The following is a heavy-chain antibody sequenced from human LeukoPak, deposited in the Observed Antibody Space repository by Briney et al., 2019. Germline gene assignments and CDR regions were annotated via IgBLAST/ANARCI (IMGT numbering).Heavy chain of an antibody. D-gene: IGHD2-2*01. V-gene: IGHV3-7*01. Sequence: GWALRLSCAASRFTFSSYWMSGVRPAPGRGREGVANIKEGGSEKYYMDSVKGRFTISRDNAKNSLYLQMNSLRAEDTAVYYCARGRTCSSTNCYGEHTFSWGQGTLVTVSS. J-gene: IGHJ5*02. CDR2: IKEGGSEK. CDR3: ARGRTCSSTNCYGEHTFS. CDR1: RFTFSSYW.